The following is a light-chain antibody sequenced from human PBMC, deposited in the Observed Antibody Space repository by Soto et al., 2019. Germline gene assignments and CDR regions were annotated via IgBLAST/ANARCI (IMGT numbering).Light chain of an antibody. CDR2: SIN. J-gene: IGLJ3*02. Sequence: QSVLTQPSSVSGTPGQRVTISCSGGSSNIGTSTVNWYHQVPGTAPKLLIYSINQRPSGVPDRFSGSKSGTSASLAISGLQSADEADYYCAAWDDSLNGPVFGGGTKLTVL. V-gene: IGLV1-44*01. CDR3: AAWDDSLNGPV. CDR1: SSNIGTST.